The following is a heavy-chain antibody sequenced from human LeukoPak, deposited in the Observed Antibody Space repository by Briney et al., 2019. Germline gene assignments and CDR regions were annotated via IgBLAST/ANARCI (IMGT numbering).Heavy chain of an antibody. CDR2: INPNSGGT. V-gene: IGHV1-2*02. D-gene: IGHD3-10*01. J-gene: IGHJ4*02. Sequence: GASVKVSCKASGYTFTGYYIHWVRQAPGQGLEWMGWINPNSGGTNYAQKFQGRVTMTRDTSISTAYMELSRLRSDDTAVYYCARAELSDYYGSRSYRYWGQGTLVTVSS. CDR1: GYTFTGYY. CDR3: ARAELSDYYGSRSYRY.